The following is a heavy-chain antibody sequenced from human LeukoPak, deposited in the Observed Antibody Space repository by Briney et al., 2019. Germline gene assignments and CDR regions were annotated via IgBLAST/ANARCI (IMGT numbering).Heavy chain of an antibody. J-gene: IGHJ4*02. CDR2: IYSGGST. Sequence: GGSLRLSCAAPEFAFSTYNMNWVHQAPGKGLEWVSVIYSGGSTYYADSVKGRFTISRDNSKNTLYLQMNSLRAEDTAVYYCARSTYYYDNSGYYPGDYWGQGTLVTVSS. V-gene: IGHV3-53*01. CDR3: ARSTYYYDNSGYYPGDY. CDR1: EFAFSTYN. D-gene: IGHD3-22*01.